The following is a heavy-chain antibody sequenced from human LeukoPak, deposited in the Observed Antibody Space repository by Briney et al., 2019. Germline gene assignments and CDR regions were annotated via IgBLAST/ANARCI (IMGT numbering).Heavy chain of an antibody. CDR2: FSGSGGST. D-gene: IGHD1-26*01. J-gene: IGHJ3*02. Sequence: GGTLRLSCAASGFTFSSYGMSWVRQAPGKGLEWVSAFSGSGGSTYYADSVKGRFTISGDNAKNTLYLQMNSLRVDDTAVYYCTRSGRGGAFDIWGQGTMVTVSS. CDR1: GFTFSSYG. CDR3: TRSGRGGAFDI. V-gene: IGHV3-23*01.